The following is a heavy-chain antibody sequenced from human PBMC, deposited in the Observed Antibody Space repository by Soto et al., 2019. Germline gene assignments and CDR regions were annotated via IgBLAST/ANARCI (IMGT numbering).Heavy chain of an antibody. CDR3: TRRYSSGWYGRGWFDP. D-gene: IGHD6-19*01. J-gene: IGHJ5*02. CDR1: GFTFGDYA. Sequence: SLRLSCTASGFTFGDYAMSWFRQAPGKGLEWVGFIRSKAYGGTTEYAASVKGRFTISRDDSKSIAYLQMNSLKTEDTAVYYCTRRYSSGWYGRGWFDPWGQGTLVTVSS. CDR2: IRSKAYGGTT. V-gene: IGHV3-49*03.